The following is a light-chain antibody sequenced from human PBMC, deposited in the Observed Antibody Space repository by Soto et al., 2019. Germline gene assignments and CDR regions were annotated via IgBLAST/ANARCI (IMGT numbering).Light chain of an antibody. V-gene: IGKV3-15*01. CDR1: QSVSSN. J-gene: IGKJ2*01. CDR2: GAS. Sequence: PDFVAVSKGKRATLSCRASQSVSSNLAWYQQKPGQAPRLLIYGASTRATGIPARFSGSGSGTEFTLTISSLQSEDFAVHYCQPDNTLPPWPFGHG. CDR3: QPDNTLPPWP.